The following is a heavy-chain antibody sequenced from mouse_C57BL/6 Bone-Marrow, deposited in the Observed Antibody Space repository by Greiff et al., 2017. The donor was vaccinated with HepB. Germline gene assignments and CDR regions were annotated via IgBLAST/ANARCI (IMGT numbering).Heavy chain of an antibody. CDR2: INPGSGGT. CDR3: ARWGLLRAMDY. Sequence: QVQLQQSGAELVRPGTSVKVSCKASGYAFTNYLIEWVKQRPGQGLEWIGVINPGSGGTNYNEKFKGKATRTADKSSSPAYMQLSSLTSEDSAVYFCARWGLLRAMDYWGQGTSVTVSS. D-gene: IGHD2-3*01. CDR1: GYAFTNYL. V-gene: IGHV1-54*01. J-gene: IGHJ4*01.